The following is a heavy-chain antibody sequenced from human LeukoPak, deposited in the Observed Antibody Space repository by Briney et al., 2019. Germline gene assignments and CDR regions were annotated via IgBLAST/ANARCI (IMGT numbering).Heavy chain of an antibody. CDR3: ARHPYDFWSGYSRYRPKHFDY. CDR1: GGSISISSYY. Sequence: SETLSLTCTVSGGSISISSYYWGWIRQPPGRGLEWIWCSYYSGSTYYNPSLKSRVTISVDTPKNQCPLKLTPVTAPNTAVYYCARHPYDFWSGYSRYRPKHFDYWGQGTLVTVSS. J-gene: IGHJ4*02. V-gene: IGHV4-39*01. CDR2: SYYSGST. D-gene: IGHD3-3*01.